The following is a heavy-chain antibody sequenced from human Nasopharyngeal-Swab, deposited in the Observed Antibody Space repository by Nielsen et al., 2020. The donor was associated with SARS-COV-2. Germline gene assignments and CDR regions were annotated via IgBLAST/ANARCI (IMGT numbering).Heavy chain of an antibody. CDR2: INPNSGGT. Sequence: ASVKVSCKASGYTFTGYYMHWVRQAPGQGLEWMGWINPNSGGTNYAQKFQGWVTMTRDTSISTAYMELSRLRSDDTAVHYCARERRIVATILSDYYYGMDVWGQGTTGTVSS. CDR1: GYTFTGYY. V-gene: IGHV1-2*04. J-gene: IGHJ6*02. D-gene: IGHD5-12*01. CDR3: ARERRIVATILSDYYYGMDV.